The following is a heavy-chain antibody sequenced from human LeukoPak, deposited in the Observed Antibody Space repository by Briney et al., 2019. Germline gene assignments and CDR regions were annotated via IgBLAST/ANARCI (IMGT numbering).Heavy chain of an antibody. J-gene: IGHJ4*02. CDR3: VREGLERRTNFDY. CDR1: GFTFTRHV. V-gene: IGHV3-64*05. Sequence: GGSLRLSCSASGFTFTRHVMHWFRQAPGKGLQYVSGISMNVQTTYYAGSVKGRFTISRDNSKNTVYVQMNSLTPEDTALYYCVREGLERRTNFDYWGQGTLVSVSS. D-gene: IGHD1-1*01. CDR2: ISMNVQTT.